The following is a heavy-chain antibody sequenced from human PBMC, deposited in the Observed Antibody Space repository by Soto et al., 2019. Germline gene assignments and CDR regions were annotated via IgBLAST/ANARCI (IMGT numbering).Heavy chain of an antibody. CDR1: GFTFSSYG. CDR2: IWYDGSNK. J-gene: IGHJ6*02. V-gene: IGHV3-33*01. Sequence: QVQLVESGGGVVQPGRSLRLSCAASGFTFSSYGMHWVRQAPGMGLEWVAVIWYDGSNKYYADSVKGRFTISRDNSKNTLYLQMNSLRAEDTAVYYCARDFVDCISTSCYPPWGYYGMDVWGQGTTVTVSS. CDR3: ARDFVDCISTSCYPPWGYYGMDV. D-gene: IGHD2-2*01.